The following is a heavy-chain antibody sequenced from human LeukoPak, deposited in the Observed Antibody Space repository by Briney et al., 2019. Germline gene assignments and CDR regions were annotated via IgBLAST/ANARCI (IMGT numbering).Heavy chain of an antibody. CDR2: INPYNGNR. D-gene: IGHD3-10*01. CDR3: VRERFGWFDP. J-gene: IGHJ5*02. CDR1: GYTSTTYG. Sequence: ASVKVSCKASGYTSTTYGITWVRQAPGQGLEWMGWINPYNGNRKYAQKFQGRVTLTTDTSATTAYMELRSLISDDTAVYYCVRERFGWFDPWGQGTLVTVSS. V-gene: IGHV1-18*01.